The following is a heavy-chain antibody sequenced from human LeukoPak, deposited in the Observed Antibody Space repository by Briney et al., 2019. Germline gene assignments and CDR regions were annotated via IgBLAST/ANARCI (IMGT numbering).Heavy chain of an antibody. CDR1: GGSISSGSYY. D-gene: IGHD2-2*01. CDR3: ARDLFSVPEWDIVVVPAATGAWFDP. CDR2: IYTSGST. V-gene: IGHV4-61*02. J-gene: IGHJ5*02. Sequence: PSQTLSLTCTVSGGSISSGSYYWSWIRQPAGKGLEWIGRIYTSGSTNYNPSLKSRVTISVDTSKNQFSLKLSSVTAADTAVYYCARDLFSVPEWDIVVVPAATGAWFDPWGQGTLVTVSS.